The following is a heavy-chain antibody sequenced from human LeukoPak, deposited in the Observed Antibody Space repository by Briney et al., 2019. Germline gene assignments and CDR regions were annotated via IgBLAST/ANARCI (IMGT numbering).Heavy chain of an antibody. J-gene: IGHJ5*02. CDR1: GYTFTGYY. Sequence: ASVKVSCKASGYTFTGYYMHWVRQAPGQGLEWMGWINLNSGGTNYAQKFQGRVTMTRDTSISTAYMELSRLRSDDTAVYYCARGGGYSGSYYSLWFDPWGQGTLVTVSS. CDR2: INLNSGGT. CDR3: ARGGGYSGSYYSLWFDP. D-gene: IGHD1-26*01. V-gene: IGHV1-2*02.